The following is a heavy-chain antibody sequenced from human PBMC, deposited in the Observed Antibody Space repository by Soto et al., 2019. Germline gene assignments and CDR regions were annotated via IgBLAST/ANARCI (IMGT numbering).Heavy chain of an antibody. CDR1: GGSIRSSDSY. V-gene: IGHV4-30-4*01. J-gene: IGHJ6*02. Sequence: QVQLQESGPGLVKPSQTLSLTCTVSGGSIRSSDSYWNWIRQPPGKGLEWIGYIYYSGNTYYSPSLESRLSLSVDTSKNQFSLNLSSVTAADTAVYYCARSPTVRGVISGMDVWGQGTTVTVSS. CDR2: IYYSGNT. CDR3: ARSPTVRGVISGMDV. D-gene: IGHD3-10*01.